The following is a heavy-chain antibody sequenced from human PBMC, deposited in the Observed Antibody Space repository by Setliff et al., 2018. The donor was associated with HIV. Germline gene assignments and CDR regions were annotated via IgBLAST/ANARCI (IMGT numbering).Heavy chain of an antibody. J-gene: IGHJ4*02. Sequence: SETLSLTCAVYGGPLSGHYWSWIRQPPGQGLEWIGETSHSGKTNYNPSLKSRVTISVDTSKNQFSLKLTSVTAADTVVYYCVTSSSWSSRLNFWGPGMLVTVS. CDR3: VTSSSWSSRLNF. V-gene: IGHV4-34*01. CDR1: GGPLSGHY. CDR2: TSHSGKT. D-gene: IGHD2-2*01.